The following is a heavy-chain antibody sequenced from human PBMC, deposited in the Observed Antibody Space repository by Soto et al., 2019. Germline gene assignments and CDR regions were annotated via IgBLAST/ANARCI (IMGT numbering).Heavy chain of an antibody. V-gene: IGHV4-39*01. J-gene: IGHJ4*02. Sequence: QLQLQESGPGLVKPSETLSLTCTVSGGSISSSSYYWGWIRQPPGKGLEWIGSIYYSGSTYYNPSLKRRVTISVDTSKNQFSLKLSSVTAADTAVYYCASQLRITIFGVVTADDYWGQGTLVTVSS. CDR2: IYYSGST. D-gene: IGHD3-3*01. CDR1: GGSISSSSYY. CDR3: ASQLRITIFGVVTADDY.